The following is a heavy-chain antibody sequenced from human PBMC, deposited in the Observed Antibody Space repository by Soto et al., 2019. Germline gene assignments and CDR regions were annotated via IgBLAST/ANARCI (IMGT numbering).Heavy chain of an antibody. Sequence: GGSLRLSCAASGFTFSSYGMHWVRQAPGKGLEWVAVISYDGSNKYYADSVKGRFTISRDNSKNTLYLQMNSLRAEDTAVYYCAKDWRYCSGSSCNPYFDYWGQGTLVTVSS. J-gene: IGHJ4*02. D-gene: IGHD2-15*01. CDR1: GFTFSSYG. V-gene: IGHV3-30*18. CDR2: ISYDGSNK. CDR3: AKDWRYCSGSSCNPYFDY.